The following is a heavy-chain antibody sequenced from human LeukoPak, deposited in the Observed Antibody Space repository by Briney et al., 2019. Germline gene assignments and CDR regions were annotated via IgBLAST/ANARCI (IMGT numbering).Heavy chain of an antibody. J-gene: IGHJ4*02. V-gene: IGHV3-13*01. CDR3: ARARGTYYDFWSGSTYYFDY. D-gene: IGHD3-3*01. Sequence: GGSLRLSCAASGFTFSSYDMHWVRQATGKGLEWVSAIGTAGDTYYPGSVKGRFTISRENAKNSLYLQMNSLRAGDTAVYYCARARGTYYDFWSGSTYYFDYWSQGTLVTVSS. CDR1: GFTFSSYD. CDR2: IGTAGDT.